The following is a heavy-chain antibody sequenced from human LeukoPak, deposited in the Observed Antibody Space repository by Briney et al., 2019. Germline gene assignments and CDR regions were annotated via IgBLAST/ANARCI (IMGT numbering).Heavy chain of an antibody. CDR3: ARPQGGYYDSSGFDY. D-gene: IGHD3-22*01. J-gene: IGHJ4*02. V-gene: IGHV3-33*01. CDR1: GFTFSRHG. Sequence: GGSLRLSCAASGFTFSRHGMHWVRQAPGKGLEWVEVIWYDGSSKYYADSVKGRFTISRDNSKNTLYLQMNSLRAEDTAVYYCARPQGGYYDSSGFDYWGQGTLVTVSS. CDR2: IWYDGSSK.